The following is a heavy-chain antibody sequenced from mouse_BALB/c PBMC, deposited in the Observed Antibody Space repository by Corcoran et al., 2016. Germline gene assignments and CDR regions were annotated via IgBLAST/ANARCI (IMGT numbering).Heavy chain of an antibody. CDR3: ARSTLYDYAYFDY. V-gene: IGHV8-12*01. D-gene: IGHD2-4*01. CDR1: GFSLSTSGMG. J-gene: IGHJ2*01. CDR2: ISWDDDK. Sequence: QVTLKESGPGILQPSQTLSLTCSFSGFSLSTSGMGVSWIRQPSGKGLEWLAHISWDDDKRYKPSLKSRLTLSKDTSRNQVFLKITSVDTADTATYYCARSTLYDYAYFDYWGQGTTLTVSS.